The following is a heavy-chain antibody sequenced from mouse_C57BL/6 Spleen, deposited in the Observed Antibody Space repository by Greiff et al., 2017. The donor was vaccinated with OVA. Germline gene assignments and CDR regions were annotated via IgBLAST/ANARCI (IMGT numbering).Heavy chain of an antibody. Sequence: VQLQQSGPVLVKPGASVKMSCKASGYTFTDYYMNWVKQSHGKSLEWIGVINPYNGGTSYNQKFKGKATLTVDKSSSTAYMELNSLTSEDSAVYYCARANYGSSGYFDYWGQGTTLTVSS. CDR2: INPYNGGT. J-gene: IGHJ2*01. CDR3: ARANYGSSGYFDY. CDR1: GYTFTDYY. D-gene: IGHD1-1*01. V-gene: IGHV1-19*01.